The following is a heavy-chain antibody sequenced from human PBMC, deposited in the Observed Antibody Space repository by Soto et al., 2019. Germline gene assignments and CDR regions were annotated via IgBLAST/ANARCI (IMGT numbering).Heavy chain of an antibody. V-gene: IGHV4-59*01. CDR3: ARDVDIVATNWFDP. D-gene: IGHD5-12*01. CDR1: GGSISSYY. CDR2: IYYSGST. J-gene: IGHJ5*02. Sequence: SETLSLTCTVSGGSISSYYWSWIRQPPGKGLEWIGYIYYSGSTNYNPSLKSRVTISVDTSKNQFSLKLSSVTAADTAVYYCARDVDIVATNWFDPWGQGTLVTFSS.